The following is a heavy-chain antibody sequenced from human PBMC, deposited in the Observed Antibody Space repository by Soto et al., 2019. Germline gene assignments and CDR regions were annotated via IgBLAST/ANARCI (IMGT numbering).Heavy chain of an antibody. J-gene: IGHJ4*02. Sequence: EVQLLESGGGLVQPGGSLRLSCEAAGLTFSNYAMSWVRQAPGGGLEWVSAISGSGGSPYYADSGKGRFTISRDNSKNTLYLQIKSLRAEDTAVYFCAKDKGWDYGDYGDSYFDHWGQGTLVTVSS. CDR3: AKDKGWDYGDYGDSYFDH. CDR2: ISGSGGSP. CDR1: GLTFSNYA. D-gene: IGHD4-17*01. V-gene: IGHV3-23*01.